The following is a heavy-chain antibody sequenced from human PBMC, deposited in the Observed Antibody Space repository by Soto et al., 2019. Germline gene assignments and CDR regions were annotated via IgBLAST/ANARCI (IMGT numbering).Heavy chain of an antibody. Sequence: GASVKVSCKASGGTFRSYTISWVRQAPGQGLEWMGRIIPILGIANYAQKFQGRVTITADKSTSTAYMELSSLRSEDTAVYYCARDSQIAVAGNWGFDPWGQGTLVTVSS. D-gene: IGHD6-19*01. V-gene: IGHV1-69*04. CDR1: GGTFRSYT. J-gene: IGHJ5*02. CDR3: ARDSQIAVAGNWGFDP. CDR2: IIPILGIA.